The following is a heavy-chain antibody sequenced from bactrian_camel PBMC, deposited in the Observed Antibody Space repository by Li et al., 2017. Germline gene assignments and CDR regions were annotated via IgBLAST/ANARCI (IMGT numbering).Heavy chain of an antibody. CDR3: AVENWEGRAACSTLRMRF. V-gene: IGHV3S53*01. CDR1: GYLYSRNC. J-gene: IGHJ4*01. CDR2: VLSQGDT. D-gene: IGHD7*01. Sequence: HVQLVESGGGTVQVGGSLTLSCATSGYLYSRNCVGWFRQTPGKEREGVAHVLSQGDTIYADSVKGRFTFSQDNAKNTLYLQMNGLKPEDTAMYYCAVENWEGRAACSTLRMRFWGQGTQVTVS.